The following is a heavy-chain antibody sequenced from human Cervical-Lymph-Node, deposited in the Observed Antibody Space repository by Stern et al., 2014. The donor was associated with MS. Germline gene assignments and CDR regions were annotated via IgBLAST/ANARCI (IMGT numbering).Heavy chain of an antibody. CDR2: IRYTENS. D-gene: IGHD5-18*01. J-gene: IGHJ6*02. CDR1: GDSISSYY. V-gene: IGHV4-59*01. Sequence: QVQLQESGPGLVKPSETLSLTCTVSGDSISSYYWSWIRLPPGKGLEWIGYIRYTENSHYNPSLKSRVSISLDTSKNQFSLQLYSVTAPDTAVYYCARVHLTHFRRAYSYNYQKDYYYGVDVWGQGTTVTVSS. CDR3: ARVHLTHFRRAYSYNYQKDYYYGVDV.